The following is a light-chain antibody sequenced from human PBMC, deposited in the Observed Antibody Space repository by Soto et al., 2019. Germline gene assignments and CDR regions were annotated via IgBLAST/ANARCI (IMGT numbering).Light chain of an antibody. V-gene: IGKV3-15*01. CDR1: QSVSSN. CDR3: QQYNNWPVT. CDR2: GAS. Sequence: MTQSPATLSVSPGERATLSCRASQSVSSNLAWYQQKPGQVPRLLIYGASTRATGIPARFSGSGSGTEFTLTISSLQSEDFAVYYCQQYNNWPVTFGQGTKVDIK. J-gene: IGKJ1*01.